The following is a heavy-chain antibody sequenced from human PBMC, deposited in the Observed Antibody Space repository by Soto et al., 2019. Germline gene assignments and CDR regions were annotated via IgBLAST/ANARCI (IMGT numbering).Heavy chain of an antibody. CDR1: VYTFTNYW. CDR2: IYPGDSDT. J-gene: IGHJ6*02. V-gene: IGHV5-51*01. Sequence: GESRKISCKGSVYTFTNYWIGWFRQMPGKGLEWMGIIYPGDSDTKYNPSFQGQVTISADKSITTTYLQWSSLKASGTAIYYCAASIFYYGMDVWGQGTTVTVSS. CDR3: AASIFYYGMDV.